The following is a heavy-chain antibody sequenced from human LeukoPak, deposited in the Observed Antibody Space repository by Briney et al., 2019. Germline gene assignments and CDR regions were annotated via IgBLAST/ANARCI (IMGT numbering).Heavy chain of an antibody. D-gene: IGHD3-16*01. Sequence: SQTLSLTCAVSGGSISSGGYSWSWIRQPPGKGLEWIGYIYHSGSTYYNPPLKSRVTISVDRSKNQFSLKLSSVTAADTAVYYCARRLGESHDYWGQGTLVTVSS. J-gene: IGHJ4*02. CDR2: IYHSGST. CDR3: ARRLGESHDY. CDR1: GGSISSGGYS. V-gene: IGHV4-30-2*01.